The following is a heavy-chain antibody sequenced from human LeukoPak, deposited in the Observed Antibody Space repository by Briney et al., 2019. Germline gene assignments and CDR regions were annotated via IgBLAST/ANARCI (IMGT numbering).Heavy chain of an antibody. CDR3: ARAESGREIAAFDI. V-gene: IGHV1-69*01. CDR2: IIPISGTA. Sequence: SVKVSCKASGGTFSSYAISWVRQAPGQGLEWMGGIIPISGTANYAQKFQGRVTITADESTSTAYMELSSLRSEDTAVYYCARAESGREIAAFDIWGQGTMVTVSS. D-gene: IGHD6-25*01. J-gene: IGHJ3*02. CDR1: GGTFSSYA.